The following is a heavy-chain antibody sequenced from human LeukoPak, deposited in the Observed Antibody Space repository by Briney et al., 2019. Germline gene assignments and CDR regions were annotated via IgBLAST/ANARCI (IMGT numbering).Heavy chain of an antibody. Sequence: ASVKVSCKASGGTFSSYAISWVRQAPGQGLEWMGGIIPIFGTANYTQKFQGRVTITADKSTSTAYMELSSLRSEDTAVYYCARGYSYGYYFDYWGQGTLVTVSS. V-gene: IGHV1-69*06. D-gene: IGHD5-18*01. J-gene: IGHJ4*02. CDR1: GGTFSSYA. CDR3: ARGYSYGYYFDY. CDR2: IIPIFGTA.